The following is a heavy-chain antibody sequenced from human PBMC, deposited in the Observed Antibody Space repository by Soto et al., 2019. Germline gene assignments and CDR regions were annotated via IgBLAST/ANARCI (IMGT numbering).Heavy chain of an antibody. V-gene: IGHV3-9*01. Sequence: EVQLVESGGGLVQPGRSLRLSCAASGFTFADYAMHWVRQVPWKSLEWVSGISWNSGSIGYADSVKGRFILSRDNAKNSLYLQMNSLRTDDTALYYCAKAPTSNWPNGRFDPWGQGTLVTVSS. CDR3: AKAPTSNWPNGRFDP. D-gene: IGHD6-13*01. J-gene: IGHJ5*02. CDR1: GFTFADYA. CDR2: ISWNSGSI.